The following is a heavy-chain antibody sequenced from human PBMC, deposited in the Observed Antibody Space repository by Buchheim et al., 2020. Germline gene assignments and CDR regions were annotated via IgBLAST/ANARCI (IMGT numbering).Heavy chain of an antibody. CDR1: GFTFSSYA. CDR3: ASYPARYDYVWGDHWGNY. V-gene: IGHV3-30-3*01. CDR2: ISYDGSNK. Sequence: QVQLVESGGGVVQPGRSLRLSCAASGFTFSSYAMHWVRQAPGKGLEWVAVISYDGSNKYYADSVKGRFTISRDNSKNTLYLQMNSLRAEDTAVYYCASYPARYDYVWGDHWGNYWGQGTL. J-gene: IGHJ4*02. D-gene: IGHD3-16*01.